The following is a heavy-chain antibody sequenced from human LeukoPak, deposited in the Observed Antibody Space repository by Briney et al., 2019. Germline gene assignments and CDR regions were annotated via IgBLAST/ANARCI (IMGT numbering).Heavy chain of an antibody. Sequence: ASVKVSCKTSGYSENFYGITWVRQVAGQGLEWMGWISAQHGQTEYAPNSQDRVTMTTDTYTNTAYMELRSLRSDDTAVYYCASSKWSAGGDYYHYMDVWGKGTTVTVSS. V-gene: IGHV1-18*01. CDR3: ASSKWSAGGDYYHYMDV. CDR1: GYSENFYG. J-gene: IGHJ6*03. CDR2: ISAQHGQT. D-gene: IGHD6-13*01.